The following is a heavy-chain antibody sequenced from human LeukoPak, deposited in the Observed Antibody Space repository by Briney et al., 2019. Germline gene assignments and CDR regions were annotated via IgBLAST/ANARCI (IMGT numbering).Heavy chain of an antibody. CDR2: IRDSGSST. Sequence: GGSLRLSCAASGFTFSSYWMHWVRQAPGKGLEWVSVIRDSGSSTHYADSVKGRFTISRDNSKNTLYLQMNSLRVEDTAVYYCAKGSTYFYDSSDYYYYFDYWGQGTLVTVSS. CDR3: AKGSTYFYDSSDYYYYFDY. J-gene: IGHJ4*02. D-gene: IGHD3-22*01. CDR1: GFTFSSYW. V-gene: IGHV3-23*01.